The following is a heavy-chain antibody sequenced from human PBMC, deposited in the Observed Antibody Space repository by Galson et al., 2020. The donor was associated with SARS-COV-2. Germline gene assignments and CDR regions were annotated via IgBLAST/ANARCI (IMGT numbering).Heavy chain of an antibody. V-gene: IGHV3-30*04. CDR3: ARGMLGGKRDGYFYGLDV. CDR1: GFSISDHF. J-gene: IGHJ6*02. CDR2: ISYFESYK. D-gene: IGHD2-15*01. Sequence: GESLKISCTASGFSISDHFMHWVRQSPGKGLEWVAVISYFESYKFYADSVKGRFSISRDNSKGTIFLQMDSLRAEDTAVYYCARGMLGGKRDGYFYGLDVWGQGTTVTVSS.